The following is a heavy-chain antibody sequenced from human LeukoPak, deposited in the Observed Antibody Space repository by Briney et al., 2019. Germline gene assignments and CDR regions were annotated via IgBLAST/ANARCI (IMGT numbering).Heavy chain of an antibody. V-gene: IGHV3-64*02. Sequence: PGGSLRLSCVGSGFSFRYFAIHWVRQAPGKGLEYVSVINTDGRITYYADSVKGRFTISRDNPKNTVYLQMGSLRGDDMAVYYCTRDGGSFCDFEYWGQGALVTVSS. D-gene: IGHD1-26*01. CDR2: INTDGRIT. J-gene: IGHJ4*02. CDR1: GFSFRYFA. CDR3: TRDGGSFCDFEY.